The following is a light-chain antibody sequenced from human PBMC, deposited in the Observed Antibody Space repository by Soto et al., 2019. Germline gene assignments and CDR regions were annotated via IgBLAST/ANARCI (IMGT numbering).Light chain of an antibody. CDR2: DAS. CDR1: QSISSW. Sequence: DIQVTQSPSTLSASVGDRVTITCRASQSISSWLAWYQQKPGKAPKLLIYDASSLESGVPSRFSGGGSGTEFTLTISSLQPDDFATYYCQQYNSYSGTFGQGTKVDIK. V-gene: IGKV1-5*01. J-gene: IGKJ1*01. CDR3: QQYNSYSGT.